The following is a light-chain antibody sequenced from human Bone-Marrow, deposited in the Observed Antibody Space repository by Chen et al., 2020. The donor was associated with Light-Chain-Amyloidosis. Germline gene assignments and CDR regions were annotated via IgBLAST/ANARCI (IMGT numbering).Light chain of an antibody. J-gene: IGKJ1*01. V-gene: IGKV1-NL1*01. Sequence: DIQMTQSPSSLSASVGDRVTITCRASQVITNPVARYQQKPGKAPKLLLYAASRLQSGVPSRFSGKESGTETPLPIRSLPPGDFGTDYCQQYYTTPLTFRPGPKVEIK. CDR1: QVITNP. CDR2: AAS. CDR3: QQYYTTPLT.